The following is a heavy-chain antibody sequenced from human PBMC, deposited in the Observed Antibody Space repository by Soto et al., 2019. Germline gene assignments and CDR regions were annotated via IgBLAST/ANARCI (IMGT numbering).Heavy chain of an antibody. CDR3: ARQLREGSYYDFWGVYYMDV. CDR1: GGSISSSSYY. Sequence: QLQLQESGPGLVKPSETLSLTCTVSGGSISSSSYYWGWIRQPPGKGLEWIGSIYYSGSTYYNPSLKSRVTISVDTSKNQFSLKLSSVTAADTAVYYCARQLREGSYYDFWGVYYMDVWGKGTTVTVSS. D-gene: IGHD3-3*01. J-gene: IGHJ6*03. V-gene: IGHV4-39*01. CDR2: IYYSGST.